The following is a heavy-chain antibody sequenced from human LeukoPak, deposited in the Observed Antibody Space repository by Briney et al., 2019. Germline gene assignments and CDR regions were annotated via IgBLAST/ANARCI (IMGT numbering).Heavy chain of an antibody. D-gene: IGHD3-22*01. CDR3: ARNPASDSSGYYYVGTDAFDI. CDR2: INHSGST. CDR1: GGSFSGYY. J-gene: IGHJ3*02. V-gene: IGHV4-34*01. Sequence: PSETQSLTCAVYGGSFSGYYWSWIRQPPGKGLEWIGEINHSGSTNYNPSLKSRVTISVDTSKNQFSLKLSSVTAADTAVYYCARNPASDSSGYYYVGTDAFDIWGQGAMVTVSS.